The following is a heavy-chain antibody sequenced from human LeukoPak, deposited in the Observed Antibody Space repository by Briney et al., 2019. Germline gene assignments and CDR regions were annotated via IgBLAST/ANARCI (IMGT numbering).Heavy chain of an antibody. D-gene: IGHD5-18*01. CDR1: GGSFSGYY. CDR2: INHSGST. V-gene: IGHV4-34*01. J-gene: IGHJ4*02. Sequence: SETLSLTCAVYGGSFSGYYWSWIRQPPGKGLEWIGEINHSGSTNYNPSLKSRVTISVDTSKNQFSLKLSSVTAADTAVYYCARAMGIQLRLLSSSVWFDYWGQGTLVTVSS. CDR3: ARAMGIQLRLLSSSVWFDY.